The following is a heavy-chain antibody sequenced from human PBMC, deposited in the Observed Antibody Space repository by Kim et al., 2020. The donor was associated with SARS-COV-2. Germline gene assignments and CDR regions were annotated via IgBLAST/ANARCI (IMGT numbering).Heavy chain of an antibody. CDR2: IGTAGDT. CDR3: ARDRNGYGMDV. CDR1: GFTFSSYD. D-gene: IGHD1-1*01. J-gene: IGHJ6*02. Sequence: GGSLRLSCAASGFTFSSYDMHWVRQATGKGLEWVSAIGTAGDTYYPGSVKGRFTISRENAKNSLYLQMNSLRAGDTAVYYCARDRNGYGMDVWGQGTTVTVSS. V-gene: IGHV3-13*01.